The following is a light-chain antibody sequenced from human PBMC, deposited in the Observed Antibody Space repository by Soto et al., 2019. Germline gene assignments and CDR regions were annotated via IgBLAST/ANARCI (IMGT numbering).Light chain of an antibody. J-gene: IGLJ1*01. CDR1: SSDIGVYNF. CDR3: SSFTNSNTLYV. V-gene: IGLV2-14*01. Sequence: QSVLTQPASVSGSPGQSITISCTGSSSDIGVYNFVSWFQLHPGKAPKLMIYEVTNRPSGVSNRFSGSKSGNTASLTISGLQAEDEADYFCSSFTNSNTLYVFGTGTKVTVL. CDR2: EVT.